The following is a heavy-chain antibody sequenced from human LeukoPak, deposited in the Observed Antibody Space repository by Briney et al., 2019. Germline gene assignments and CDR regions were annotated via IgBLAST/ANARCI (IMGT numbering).Heavy chain of an antibody. Sequence: GSLRLSCAASGFTFGSYAMNWVRQPPGKGLEWIGEINHSGSTNYNPSLKSRVTISVDTSKNQFSLKLSSVTAADTAVYYCARSRGQYWYFDLWGRGTLVTVSS. CDR1: GFTFGSYA. CDR2: INHSGST. CDR3: ARSRGQYWYFDL. D-gene: IGHD2-15*01. V-gene: IGHV4-34*01. J-gene: IGHJ2*01.